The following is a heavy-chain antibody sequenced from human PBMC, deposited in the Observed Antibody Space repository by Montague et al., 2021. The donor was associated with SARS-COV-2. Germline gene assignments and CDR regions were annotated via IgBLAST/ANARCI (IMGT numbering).Heavy chain of an antibody. J-gene: IGHJ4*02. CDR1: GGSISTDNW. CDR3: ARKGSGRSDLAY. CDR2: IYHTGST. V-gene: IGHV4-4*02. Sequence: SETLSLTCVVSGGSISTDNWWTWVRLPPGKGLEWVGGIYHTGSTKYKPSRKRRVIMSFDKSWNQFFLRLTSVTAADTAIYYGARKGSGRSDLAYWGQGTLVTVSS. D-gene: IGHD1-26*01.